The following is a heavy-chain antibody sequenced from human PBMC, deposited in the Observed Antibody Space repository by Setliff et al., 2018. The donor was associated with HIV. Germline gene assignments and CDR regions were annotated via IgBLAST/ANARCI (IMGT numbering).Heavy chain of an antibody. CDR2: ISSSSSYI. CDR3: ARGTVGATFLHNDY. CDR1: GFTFSSYS. D-gene: IGHD1-26*01. V-gene: IGHV3-21*01. Sequence: GGSLRLSCAASGFTFSSYSMNWVRQAPGKGLEWVSSISSSSSYIYYADSVKGRFTISRDNAKNSLYLQMNSLRAEDTAVYYCARGTVGATFLHNDYWGQGTQVTVSS. J-gene: IGHJ4*02.